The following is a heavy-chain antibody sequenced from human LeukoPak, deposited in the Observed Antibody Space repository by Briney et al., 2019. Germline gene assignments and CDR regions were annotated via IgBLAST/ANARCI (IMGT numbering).Heavy chain of an antibody. V-gene: IGHV3-73*01. CDR2: IRSTANGYAT. CDR3: AKDDRGGGSGYYYVDGNFDY. Sequence: PGGSLRLSCAASGFTFSGSALHWVRQASGKGLEWVGRIRSTANGYATAYAASVKGRFTISRDDSKNTAYLQMNSLRAEDTAVYYCAKDDRGGGSGYYYVDGNFDYWGQGTLVTVSS. CDR1: GFTFSGSA. D-gene: IGHD3-22*01. J-gene: IGHJ4*02.